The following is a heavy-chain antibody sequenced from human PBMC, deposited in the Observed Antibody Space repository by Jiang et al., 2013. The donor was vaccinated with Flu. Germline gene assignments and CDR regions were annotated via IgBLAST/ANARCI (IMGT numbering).Heavy chain of an antibody. CDR2: ISASGMST. CDR1: GFSFASYA. D-gene: IGHD1-1*01. CDR3: AKDQGRRATEYGMDV. V-gene: IGHV3-23*01. J-gene: IGHJ6*02. Sequence: QLLESGGGLVQPGGSLRLSCAASGFSFASYAMTWVRQAPGRGLEWVSGISASGMSTYYADSVKGRFTSSRDNSKNTLYLQMNSLRAEDTAVYYCAKDQGRRATEYGMDVWGQGTTVTVSS.